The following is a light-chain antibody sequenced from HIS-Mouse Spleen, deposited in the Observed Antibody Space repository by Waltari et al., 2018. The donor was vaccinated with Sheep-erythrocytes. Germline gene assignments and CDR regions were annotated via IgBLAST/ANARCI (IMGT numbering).Light chain of an antibody. Sequence: EIVMTQSPATLSVSPGERATLSCRASQSVSSNLAWYQQKPGQAPRLLIYVASTRATGIPARFSGSGSGTEFTLTISSMQSEDFAVYYCQQYNNWPLSRLTFGGGTKVEIK. V-gene: IGKV3-15*01. CDR1: QSVSSN. CDR2: VAS. J-gene: IGKJ4*01. CDR3: QQYNNWPLSRLT.